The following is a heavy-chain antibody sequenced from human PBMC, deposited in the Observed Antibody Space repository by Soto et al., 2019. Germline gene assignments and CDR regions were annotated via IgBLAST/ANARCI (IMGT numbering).Heavy chain of an antibody. V-gene: IGHV3-33*01. J-gene: IGHJ6*02. Sequence: AGGSLRLSCAASGFTFRSYGMHWVRQAPGKGLEWVAVIWYDGNNKYYADSVKGRFTISRDNSKNTLYLQMNSLRAEDTAVYYCARDGEGMDVWGQGTTVTVSS. D-gene: IGHD3-3*01. CDR1: GFTFRSYG. CDR2: IWYDGNNK. CDR3: ARDGEGMDV.